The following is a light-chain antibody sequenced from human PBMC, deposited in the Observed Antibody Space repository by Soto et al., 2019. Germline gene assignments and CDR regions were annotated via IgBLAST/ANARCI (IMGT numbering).Light chain of an antibody. V-gene: IGKV3-11*01. Sequence: ETVLTQSPVTLSLSPGDRATLSCRASQDIGTYLIWYQQRLGQAPRLLISDASSRATGVPARFSGSGSGTEFXLTISSLEPEDFALYYCQQRGNWPLTFGGGTKVEI. CDR3: QQRGNWPLT. J-gene: IGKJ4*01. CDR2: DAS. CDR1: QDIGTY.